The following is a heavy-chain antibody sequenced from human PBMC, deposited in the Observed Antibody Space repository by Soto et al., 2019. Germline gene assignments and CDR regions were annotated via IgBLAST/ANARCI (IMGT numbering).Heavy chain of an antibody. V-gene: IGHV4-59*08. CDR1: GGSIGSYY. J-gene: IGHJ4*02. Sequence: SGTLSLTCTVSGGSIGSYYWSWIRQPPGKGLEWIGYIYYSGSTNYNPSLKSRVTISVDTSKNQFSLKLSSVTAADTAVYYCARRWGYTFDYWGQGTLVTVSS. CDR2: IYYSGST. D-gene: IGHD5-12*01. CDR3: ARRWGYTFDY.